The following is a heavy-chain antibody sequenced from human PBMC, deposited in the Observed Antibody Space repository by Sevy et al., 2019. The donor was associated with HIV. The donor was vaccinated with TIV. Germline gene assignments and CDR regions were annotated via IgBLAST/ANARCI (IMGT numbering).Heavy chain of an antibody. J-gene: IGHJ4*02. CDR3: ASTSCSGGSCYSLIDA. CDR1: GFTVSGNY. D-gene: IGHD2-15*01. Sequence: GGSLRLSCAASGFTVSGNYMSWVRQAPGKGLEWVSVIYSGGSTYYADSVKGRFTISRDTSKTMLYLQMNSLRFQDTVVYYCASTSCSGGSCYSLIDAWGQGTLVTVSS. CDR2: IYSGGST. V-gene: IGHV3-66*02.